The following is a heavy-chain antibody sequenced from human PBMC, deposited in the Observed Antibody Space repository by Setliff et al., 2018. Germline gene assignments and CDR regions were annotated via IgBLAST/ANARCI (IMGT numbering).Heavy chain of an antibody. J-gene: IGHJ6*03. Sequence: ASVKVSCKSSGYTFTSYGINWVRQAPGQGLAWMGWINASAQKFQGRVTMTIDTLTCTAYMELRSLRSDDTAVYYCAREGRRYYDSSGYYYDPYYYYYMDVWGKGTTVTVSS. V-gene: IGHV1-18*01. CDR3: AREGRRYYDSSGYYYDPYYYYYMDV. CDR2: INA. D-gene: IGHD3-22*01. CDR1: GYTFTSYG.